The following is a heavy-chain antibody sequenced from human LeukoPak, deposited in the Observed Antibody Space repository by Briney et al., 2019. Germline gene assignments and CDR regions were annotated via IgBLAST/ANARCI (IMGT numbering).Heavy chain of an antibody. CDR1: GFTFDDYG. Sequence: PWGPLRLSCAASGFTFDDYGMSWIRQAPGKGLEWVSGINWNGGSTGYADSVKGRFTISRDNAKNSLYLQMNSLRAEDTALYYCARSMAMVRGFDYWGQGTLVTVSS. D-gene: IGHD3-10*01. CDR2: INWNGGST. V-gene: IGHV3-20*04. J-gene: IGHJ4*02. CDR3: ARSMAMVRGFDY.